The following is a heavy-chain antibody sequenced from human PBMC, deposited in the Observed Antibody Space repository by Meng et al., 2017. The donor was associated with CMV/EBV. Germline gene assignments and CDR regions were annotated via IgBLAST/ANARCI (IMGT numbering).Heavy chain of an antibody. V-gene: IGHV1-69*05. CDR3: ASILGSFGGGGNYADYYYGMDV. Sequence: SVKVSCKASGGTFSSYAISWVRQAPGQGLEWMGGIIPIFGTANYAQKFQGRVTITTDESTSTVYMELSSLRSEDTAVYYCASILGSFGGGGNYADYYYGMDVWGQGTTVTVSS. D-gene: IGHD1-7*01. CDR2: IIPIFGTA. J-gene: IGHJ6*02. CDR1: GGTFSSYA.